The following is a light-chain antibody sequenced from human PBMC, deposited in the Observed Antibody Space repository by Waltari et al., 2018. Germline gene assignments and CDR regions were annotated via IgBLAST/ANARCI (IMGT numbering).Light chain of an antibody. CDR3: QVWDSSSDRHVV. Sequence: SYVLTQPPSVSVAPGKTARITCGGTNIGSKSVHWYQQKPGQAPVLVVYDDSDRPSGIPERFSGSNSGNTATLTISRVEAGDEADYYCQVWDSSSDRHVVFGGGTKLTVL. CDR2: DDS. V-gene: IGLV3-21*03. J-gene: IGLJ2*01. CDR1: NIGSKS.